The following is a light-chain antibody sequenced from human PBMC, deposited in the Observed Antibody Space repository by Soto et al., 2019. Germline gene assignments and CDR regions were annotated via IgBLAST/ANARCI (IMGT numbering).Light chain of an antibody. V-gene: IGKV1-8*01. CDR3: QQYYSYPIT. CDR2: AAS. J-gene: IGKJ5*01. Sequence: AIRITQSPSSLSASTGDRVTITCRASQGISSYLAWYQQKPGKAPKILIYAASTLQSGVPSRFSGSGSGTDFTLTISCLQSEDFETDYCQQYYSYPITFGQGTRLEIK. CDR1: QGISSY.